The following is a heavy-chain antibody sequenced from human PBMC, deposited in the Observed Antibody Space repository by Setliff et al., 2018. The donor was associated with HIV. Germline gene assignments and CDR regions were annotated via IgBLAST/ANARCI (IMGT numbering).Heavy chain of an antibody. CDR2: VNPSGGST. CDR3: ARAGIAAADYYFDY. V-gene: IGHV1-46*01. Sequence: EASVKVSCKASGYTFTNYNIHWVRQAPGQGLEWVGMVNPSGGSTAYAQKFQGRVTIIRDTSTSTVYMDLSSLRSEDTAVYYCARAGIAAADYYFDYWGQGALVTVSS. CDR1: GYTFTNYN. D-gene: IGHD6-13*01. J-gene: IGHJ4*02.